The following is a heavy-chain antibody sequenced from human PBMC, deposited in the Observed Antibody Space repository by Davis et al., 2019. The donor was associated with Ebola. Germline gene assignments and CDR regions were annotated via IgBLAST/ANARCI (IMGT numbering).Heavy chain of an antibody. D-gene: IGHD3-22*01. CDR1: QFNFTGAW. Sequence: GESLKISCAGSQFNFTGAWMNWVRQAPGKGLEWVALISYNGVEKHYADSVKGRFTISRDNSKKTVDLQMNSLTTEDTAVYYCAKDGQWELLVYYYYGMDVWGQGTTVTVS. CDR2: ISYNGVEK. CDR3: AKDGQWELLVYYYYGMDV. V-gene: IGHV3-30*18. J-gene: IGHJ6*02.